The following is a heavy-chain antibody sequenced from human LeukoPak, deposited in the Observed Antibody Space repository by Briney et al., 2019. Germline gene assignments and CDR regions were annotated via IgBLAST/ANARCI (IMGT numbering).Heavy chain of an antibody. D-gene: IGHD3-9*01. V-gene: IGHV4-39*01. CDR2: IYYSGST. CDR3: ARHFRYFDWPNGYYYYYMDV. CDR1: GGSISSSSYY. J-gene: IGHJ6*03. Sequence: PSETLSLTCTVSGGSISSSSYYWGWIRQPPGKGLEWIGSIYYSGSTYYNPSLKSRVTISVDTSKNQFSLKLSSVTAADTAVYYCARHFRYFDWPNGYYYYYMDVWGKGTTVTISS.